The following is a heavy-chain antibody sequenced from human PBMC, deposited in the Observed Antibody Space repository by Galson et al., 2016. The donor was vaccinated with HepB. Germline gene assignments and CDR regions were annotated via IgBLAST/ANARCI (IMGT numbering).Heavy chain of an antibody. D-gene: IGHD3-22*01. CDR2: IGTAGDT. J-gene: IGHJ4*02. CDR1: GFTFSSYD. V-gene: IGHV3-13*04. CDR3: AKYRDHSSGYYPLDY. Sequence: SLRLSCAASGFTFSSYDMHWVRQATGKGLEWVSAIGTAGDTYYPGSVKGRFTISRGNAKNSLCLQMNSLRAGDTAVYYCAKYRDHSSGYYPLDYWGQGTLVTVSS.